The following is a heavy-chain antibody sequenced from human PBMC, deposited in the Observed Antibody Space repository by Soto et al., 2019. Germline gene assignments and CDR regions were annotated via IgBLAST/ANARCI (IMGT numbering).Heavy chain of an antibody. Sequence: SETLSLTCAVYGGSFSGYYWSWIRQPPGKGLEWIGEINHSGSTNYNPSLKSRVTISVDTSKNQFSLKLSSVTAADTAVYYCARGPTVTTKWYYYYYYMDVWGKGTTVTVSS. D-gene: IGHD4-4*01. CDR1: GGSFSGYY. J-gene: IGHJ6*03. V-gene: IGHV4-34*01. CDR3: ARGPTVTTKWYYYYYYMDV. CDR2: INHSGST.